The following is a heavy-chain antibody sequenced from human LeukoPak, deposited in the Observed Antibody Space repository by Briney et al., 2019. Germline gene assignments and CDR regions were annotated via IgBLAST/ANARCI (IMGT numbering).Heavy chain of an antibody. CDR3: ARGGSIAAAGHPFDY. J-gene: IGHJ4*02. D-gene: IGHD6-13*01. Sequence: GGSLRLSCLTSGFTFSTNAMSWVRQAPGKGLEWVAVISYDGSNKYYADSVKGRFTISRDNSKNTLYLQMNSLRAEDTAVYYCARGGSIAAAGHPFDYWGQGTLVTVSS. V-gene: IGHV3-30-3*01. CDR2: ISYDGSNK. CDR1: GFTFSTNA.